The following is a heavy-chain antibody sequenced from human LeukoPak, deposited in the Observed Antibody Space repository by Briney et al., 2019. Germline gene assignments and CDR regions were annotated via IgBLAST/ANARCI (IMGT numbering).Heavy chain of an antibody. J-gene: IGHJ5*02. Sequence: GGSLRLSCAASGFTVSSNYMSWVRQAPGKGLEWVSVIYSGGSTYYADSVKGRFTISRDNSKNTLYLQMNSLRAEDTAVYYCARDRGSSSWYGYWFDPWGQGTLVTVSS. CDR1: GFTVSSNY. V-gene: IGHV3-53*01. D-gene: IGHD6-13*01. CDR2: IYSGGST. CDR3: ARDRGSSSWYGYWFDP.